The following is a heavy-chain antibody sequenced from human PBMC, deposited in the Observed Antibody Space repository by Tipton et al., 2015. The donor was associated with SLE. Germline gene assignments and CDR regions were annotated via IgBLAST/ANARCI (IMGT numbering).Heavy chain of an antibody. CDR2: VLYSGRT. CDR3: ARGGYYYDVTGYSPFDY. Sequence: TLSLTCTVSGDSISTRNYYWGWIRQLPGKGLEWIGYVLYSGRTHYNPSLKSRLTISVDTSKNHFSLKLDSVAAADTALYYCARGGYYYDVTGYSPFDYWGQGTLVTVSS. V-gene: IGHV4-31*03. D-gene: IGHD3-22*01. CDR1: GDSISTRNYY. J-gene: IGHJ4*02.